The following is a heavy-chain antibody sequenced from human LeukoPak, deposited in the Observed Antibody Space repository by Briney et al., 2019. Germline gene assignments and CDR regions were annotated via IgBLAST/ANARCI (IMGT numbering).Heavy chain of an antibody. CDR3: ARAGWYRFDY. CDR1: GFTFSDHW. CDR2: MNSDGTTT. D-gene: IGHD6-19*01. V-gene: IGHV3-74*01. Sequence: GGSLRLSRAASGFTFSDHWMHWVRQVPGKGLLWVARMNSDGTTTNYADSVKGRFTISRDNAENTLFLQMNSLGADDTAVYYCARAGWYRFDYWGQGTLVTVSS. J-gene: IGHJ4*02.